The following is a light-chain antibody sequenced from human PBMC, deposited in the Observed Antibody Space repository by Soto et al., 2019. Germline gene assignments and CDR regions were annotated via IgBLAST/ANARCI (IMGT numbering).Light chain of an antibody. V-gene: IGKV3-20*01. CDR3: QQYGSSRLT. CDR1: QSVSSSY. Sequence: EIVLTQSPATLSLSPGQRATLSCRASQSVSSSYLAWYQQKPGQAPRLLIYGASSRATGIPDRFSGSGSGTDFTLTIGRLEPEDFAVYYCQQYGSSRLTFGGGTKVDIK. J-gene: IGKJ4*01. CDR2: GAS.